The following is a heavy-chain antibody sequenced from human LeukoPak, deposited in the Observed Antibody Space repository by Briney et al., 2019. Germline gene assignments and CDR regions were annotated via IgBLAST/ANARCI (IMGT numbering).Heavy chain of an antibody. V-gene: IGHV3-48*01. CDR2: ISSDSSTI. J-gene: IGHJ4*02. D-gene: IGHD1-1*01. Sequence: GGSLRLSCAASGLTFRNYAMSWVRQAPGKGLEWVSYISSDSSTINYGDSVKGRFTISRDNAKNSLYLQMNSLRAGDTAVYYCAKNDFFDYWGQGTLVTVSS. CDR3: AKNDFFDY. CDR1: GLTFRNYA.